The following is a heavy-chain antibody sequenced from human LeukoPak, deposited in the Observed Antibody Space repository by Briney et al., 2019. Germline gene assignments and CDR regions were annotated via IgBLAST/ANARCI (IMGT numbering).Heavy chain of an antibody. CDR3: TTAGIAAAAFDY. D-gene: IGHD6-13*01. J-gene: IGHJ4*02. Sequence: GGSLRLSCAASGFTFSNAWMSWVRQAPGKGLEWVGRIKSKTDGGTIDYAAPVKGRFTISRDDSKNTLYLQMNSLKTEDTAVYYCTTAGIAAAAFDYWGQGTLVTVSS. CDR1: GFTFSNAW. V-gene: IGHV3-15*01. CDR2: IKSKTDGGTI.